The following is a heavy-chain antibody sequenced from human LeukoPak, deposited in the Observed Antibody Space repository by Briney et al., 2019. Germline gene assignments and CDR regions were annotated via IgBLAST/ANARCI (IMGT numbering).Heavy chain of an antibody. CDR3: ARGSYSSSNYFDY. V-gene: IGHV3-48*01. D-gene: IGHD6-6*01. Sequence: GGSLRLSCAASGFTFSSYSMNWVRQAPGKGLEWVPYISSTCSTIYYADSVRGRFTISRDNAKNSLYLQMNSLRAEDTAVYYCARGSYSSSNYFDYWGQGTLVTVSS. CDR2: ISSTCSTI. CDR1: GFTFSSYS. J-gene: IGHJ4*02.